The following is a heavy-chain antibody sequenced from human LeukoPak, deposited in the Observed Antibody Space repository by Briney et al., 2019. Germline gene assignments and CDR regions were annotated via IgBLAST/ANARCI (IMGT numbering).Heavy chain of an antibody. CDR1: GFTFSSYG. J-gene: IGHJ4*02. V-gene: IGHV3-30*18. CDR3: AKGYCGGDCPFDY. Sequence: GGSLRLSCAASGFTFSSYGMHWVRQAPGKGLEWVAVISYDGSNKYYADSVKGRYTISRDKSKNTLYLQMNSLRAEDTAVYYCAKGYCGGDCPFDYWGQGTLVTVSS. CDR2: ISYDGSNK. D-gene: IGHD2-21*01.